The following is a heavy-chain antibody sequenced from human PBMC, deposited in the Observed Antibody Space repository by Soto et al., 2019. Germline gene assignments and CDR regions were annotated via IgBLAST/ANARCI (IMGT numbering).Heavy chain of an antibody. CDR3: AHSSSSKYYYGMDV. D-gene: IGHD6-6*01. Sequence: GGSLRLSCAASGFTFSSYEMNWVRQAPGKGLEWVSYISSSGSTIYYADSVKGRFTISRDNAKNSLYLQMNSLRAEDTAVYYCAHSSSSKYYYGMDVWGQGTTVTVSS. J-gene: IGHJ6*02. CDR2: ISSSGSTI. CDR1: GFTFSSYE. V-gene: IGHV3-48*03.